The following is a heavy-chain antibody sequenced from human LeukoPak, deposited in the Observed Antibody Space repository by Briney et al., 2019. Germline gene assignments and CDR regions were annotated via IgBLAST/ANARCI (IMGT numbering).Heavy chain of an antibody. CDR1: GLTFSSYA. CDR3: AKGALGYCSGGSCYPYY. Sequence: GGSLRLSCAASGLTFSSYAMSWVRQAPGKGLQWVSAITGGGGSTYYADSVKGRFTISRDNSKNTLYLQMNSLRAEDTAIYYCAKGALGYCSGGSCYPYYWGQGTLVTVSS. CDR2: ITGGGGST. J-gene: IGHJ4*02. D-gene: IGHD2-15*01. V-gene: IGHV3-23*01.